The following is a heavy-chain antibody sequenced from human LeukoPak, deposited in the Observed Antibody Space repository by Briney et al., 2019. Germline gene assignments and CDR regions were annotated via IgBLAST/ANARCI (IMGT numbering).Heavy chain of an antibody. Sequence: SETLSLTCTVSGGSISSGSYYWSWIRQPAGKGLEWIGRIYTSGSTNYNPSLKSRVTISVDTSKNQFSLKLSSVTAADTAVYYCASSSSWYSYNWFDPWGQGTLVTVSS. CDR3: ASSSSWYSYNWFDP. D-gene: IGHD6-13*01. CDR1: GGSISSGSYY. V-gene: IGHV4-61*02. J-gene: IGHJ5*02. CDR2: IYTSGST.